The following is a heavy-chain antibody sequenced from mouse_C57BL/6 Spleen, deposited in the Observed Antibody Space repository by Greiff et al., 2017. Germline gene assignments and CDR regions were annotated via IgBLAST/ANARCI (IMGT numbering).Heavy chain of an antibody. V-gene: IGHV2-9-1*01. Sequence: VKLVESGPGLVAPSQSLSITCTVSGFSLTSYAISWVRQPPGKGLEWLGVIWTGGGTNYNSALKSRLSISKDNSKSQVFLKMNSLQTDDTARYYCARNYPTILHWYFDVWGTGTTVTVSS. D-gene: IGHD2-12*01. CDR2: IWTGGGT. CDR3: ARNYPTILHWYFDV. J-gene: IGHJ1*03. CDR1: GFSLTSYA.